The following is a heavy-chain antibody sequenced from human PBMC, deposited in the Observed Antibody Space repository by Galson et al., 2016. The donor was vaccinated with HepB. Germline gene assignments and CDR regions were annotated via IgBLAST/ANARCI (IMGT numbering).Heavy chain of an antibody. CDR2: IAVGSGNT. Sequence: SVKVSCKASGFTFVSTVVQWVRQARGQRPGWLGWIAVGSGNTKYAENIHERLTLTRDISASAAYMEVRRLTSEDTAVYYCVAAYGSGTPAYWGQGTLVTVSS. CDR3: VAAYGSGTPAY. CDR1: GFTFVSTV. J-gene: IGHJ4*02. V-gene: IGHV1-58*01. D-gene: IGHD3-10*01.